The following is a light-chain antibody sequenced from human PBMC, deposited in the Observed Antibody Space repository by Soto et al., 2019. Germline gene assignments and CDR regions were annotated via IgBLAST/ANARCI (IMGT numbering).Light chain of an antibody. CDR3: QQSYSTPST. CDR1: QSISNW. V-gene: IGKV1-39*01. J-gene: IGKJ5*01. CDR2: DAS. Sequence: DIHMTRSPSTLPASVGDRVTITCRASQSISNWLAWYQQKPGKAPNLLIYDASSLQSGVPSRFSGSGSGTDFTLTISSLQPEDFATYYCQQSYSTPSTFGQGTRLEIK.